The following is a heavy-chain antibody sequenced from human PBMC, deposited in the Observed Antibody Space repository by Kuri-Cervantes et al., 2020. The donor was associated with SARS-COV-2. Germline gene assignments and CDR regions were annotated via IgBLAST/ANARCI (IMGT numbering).Heavy chain of an antibody. Sequence: RTLSLTCAASGFTFSTYAMHWVRQAPGKGLEWVAVITYDGNSKYYADSVKGRFTVSRDNSKNTLYLQMNRLTSEDTAIYYCVRERPPLVVVAAMGDWGQGSLVTVSS. CDR1: GFTFSTYA. J-gene: IGHJ4*02. CDR2: ITYDGNSK. V-gene: IGHV3-30*03. D-gene: IGHD2-15*01. CDR3: VRERPPLVVVAAMGD.